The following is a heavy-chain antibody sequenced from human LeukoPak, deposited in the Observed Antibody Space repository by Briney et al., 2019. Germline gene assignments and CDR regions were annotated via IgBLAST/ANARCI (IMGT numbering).Heavy chain of an antibody. Sequence: EASETLSLTCTVSGGSISSGGYYWSWIRQHPGKGLEWIGYIYYSGSTYYNPSLKSRVTISVDTSKNQFSLKLTSVTAADTTVYYCARVWSSRKAFDIWGQGTMVTVSS. J-gene: IGHJ3*02. D-gene: IGHD3-16*01. CDR3: ARVWSSRKAFDI. CDR1: GGSISSGGYY. CDR2: IYYSGST. V-gene: IGHV4-31*03.